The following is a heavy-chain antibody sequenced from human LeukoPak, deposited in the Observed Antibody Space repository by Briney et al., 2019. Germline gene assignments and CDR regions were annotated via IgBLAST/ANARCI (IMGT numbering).Heavy chain of an antibody. CDR1: GYTYTHYY. J-gene: IGHJ4*02. CDR3: ARDRRAVAH. V-gene: IGHV1-46*01. Sequence: ASVKVSCKASGYTYTHYYVHSVRQAPGQGLEWMGIINPSSGSTSYAQKFQGRVTMTRDTSTSTVYMELSSRRSEDTAVYYGARDRRAVAHWGQGTLVTVSS. D-gene: IGHD6-19*01. CDR2: INPSSGST.